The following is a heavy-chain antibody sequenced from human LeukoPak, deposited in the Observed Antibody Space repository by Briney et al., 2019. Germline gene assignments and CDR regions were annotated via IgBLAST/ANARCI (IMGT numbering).Heavy chain of an antibody. CDR3: ARGLGYFDY. J-gene: IGHJ4*02. CDR1: GGSISSYY. Sequence: SETLSLTCLVSGGSISSYYWSWIRPPPGKGLEGIGYIYYSGCTNYNPSLKSRVTISVDSSKNQFSRKLSSVTAADTAVYYCARGLGYFDYWGQGTLVTVSS. V-gene: IGHV4-59*01. D-gene: IGHD3-22*01. CDR2: IYYSGCT.